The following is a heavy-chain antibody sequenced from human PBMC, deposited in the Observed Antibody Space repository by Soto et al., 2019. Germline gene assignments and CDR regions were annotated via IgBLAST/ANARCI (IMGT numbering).Heavy chain of an antibody. CDR2: IWYDGSNK. Sequence: GGSLRLSCAASGFTFSSYGMHWVRQAPGKGLEWVAVIWYDGSNKYYADSVKGRFTISRDNSKNTLYLQMNSLRAEDTAVYYCARNRYQPPYYYYYGMDVWRQGTTVTVSS. V-gene: IGHV3-33*01. CDR3: ARNRYQPPYYYYYGMDV. J-gene: IGHJ6*02. CDR1: GFTFSSYG. D-gene: IGHD2-2*01.